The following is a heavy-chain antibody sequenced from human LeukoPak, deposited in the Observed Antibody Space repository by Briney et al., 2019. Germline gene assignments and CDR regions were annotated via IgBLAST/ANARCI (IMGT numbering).Heavy chain of an antibody. CDR2: IYYTGST. CDR3: ARDHPRPGYDFWSGRPSGLDP. J-gene: IGHJ5*02. V-gene: IGHV4-59*01. D-gene: IGHD3-3*01. Sequence: SETLSLTCTVSGGSISTYYWSWIRQPPGKGLEWIGYIYYTGSTNYNPSLKSRVTISIDTSNNQFSLKLSSVTAADTAVYYCARDHPRPGYDFWSGRPSGLDPWGQGTLVTVSS. CDR1: GGSISTYY.